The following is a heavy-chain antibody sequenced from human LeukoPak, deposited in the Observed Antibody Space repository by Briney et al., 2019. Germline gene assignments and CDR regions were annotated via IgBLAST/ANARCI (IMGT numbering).Heavy chain of an antibody. J-gene: IGHJ4*02. CDR3: AKSEGYNYGFPLDY. D-gene: IGHD5-18*01. CDR2: ISSSGSTK. CDR1: GFTFSSYE. V-gene: IGHV3-48*03. Sequence: GGSLRLSCAASGFTFSSYEMNWVRQAPGKGLEWVSYISSSGSTKYYADSVKGRFTISRDNSRNTLYVQMNSLRAEDTAIYYCAKSEGYNYGFPLDYWGQGTLVTVSS.